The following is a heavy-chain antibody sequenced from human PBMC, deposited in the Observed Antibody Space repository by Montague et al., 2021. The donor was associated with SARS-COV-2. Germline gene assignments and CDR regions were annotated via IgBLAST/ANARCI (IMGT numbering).Heavy chain of an antibody. Sequence: SETLSLTCTVSGGSITSSSYYWGWLRQPPGKGLEWIVCIYYSANTYHNPSLKSPVTTSAYTSKNRFSLNLSSVTAADTAVYYCARQPLTTMILVVITQPRGDFDLWGRGTLVTVSS. J-gene: IGHJ2*01. CDR3: ARQPLTTMILVVITQPRGDFDL. CDR2: IYYSANT. D-gene: IGHD3-22*01. V-gene: IGHV4-39*01. CDR1: GGSITSSSYY.